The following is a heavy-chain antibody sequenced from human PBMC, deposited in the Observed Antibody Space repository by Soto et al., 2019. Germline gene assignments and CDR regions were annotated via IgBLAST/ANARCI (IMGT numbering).Heavy chain of an antibody. J-gene: IGHJ5*01. Sequence: SETLSLTCTVSGDSISSGNHYWSWIRQPPGKGLEWIGYIFYSGTAYYNPSLKSRLTISVDTSKNQFSLKLSSVTAADTAVYYCARTDYETAYLDPWGQGSLVTVSS. CDR1: GDSISSGNHY. D-gene: IGHD3-22*01. V-gene: IGHV4-30-4*01. CDR3: ARTDYETAYLDP. CDR2: IFYSGTA.